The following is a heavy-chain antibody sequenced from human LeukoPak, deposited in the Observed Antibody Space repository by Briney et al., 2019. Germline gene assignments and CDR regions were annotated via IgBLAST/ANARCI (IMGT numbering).Heavy chain of an antibody. Sequence: SETLSLTCAVYGGSFSGYNWSWIRQPPGKGLEWIGEINHSGSTNYNPSLKSRVTISVDTSKNQFSLKLSSVTAADTAVYYCARGVRAYYDFWSGYYTTWGQGTLVTVSS. CDR2: INHSGST. V-gene: IGHV4-34*01. CDR3: ARGVRAYYDFWSGYYTT. J-gene: IGHJ5*02. CDR1: GGSFSGYN. D-gene: IGHD3-3*01.